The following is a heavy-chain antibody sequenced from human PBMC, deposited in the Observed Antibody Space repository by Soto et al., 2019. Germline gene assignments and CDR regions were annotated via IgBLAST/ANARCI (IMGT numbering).Heavy chain of an antibody. J-gene: IGHJ3*02. D-gene: IGHD3-22*01. CDR1: GDSVSSNSAG. V-gene: IGHV6-1*01. CDR3: ARSGYYDSSGNYWDRAFDI. Sequence: SQTLSLTCGIAGDSVSSNSAGCNLIRQSPSRGLEWLGRTYFRSKLYNDYALSVKSRITIKPDTSKNQFSLQLNSVTPEDTAVYYCARSGYYDSSGNYWDRAFDIWGQGTMVTVSS. CDR2: TYFRSKLYN.